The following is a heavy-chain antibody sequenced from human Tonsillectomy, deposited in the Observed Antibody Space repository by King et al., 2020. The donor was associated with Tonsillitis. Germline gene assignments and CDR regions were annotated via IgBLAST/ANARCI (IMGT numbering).Heavy chain of an antibody. J-gene: IGHJ4*02. D-gene: IGHD3-10*01. CDR3: VGDWSYGFDL. CDR1: GFIFSSYD. V-gene: IGHV3-48*01. Sequence: VQLVESGGGLVQPGGSLRLSCAASGFIFSSYDMNWVRQAPGKGLEWVSNIRSGSSVFYYADALKGRFTISRDTAKNSLYLQMNSLRAEDTAVYYCVGDWSYGFDLWGQGALVTVSS. CDR2: IRSGSSVF.